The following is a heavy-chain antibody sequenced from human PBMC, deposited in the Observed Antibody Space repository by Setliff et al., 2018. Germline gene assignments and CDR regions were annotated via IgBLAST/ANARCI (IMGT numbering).Heavy chain of an antibody. Sequence: SVKVSCKASGYTFTSYYMHWVRQAPEQGLEWMGWINPNSGGTNYAQKFQGWVTMTRDTSISTAYMELSRLRSDDTAVYYCARDRGYCSSTSCYDGFDPWGQGTLVTVSS. CDR2: INPNSGGT. D-gene: IGHD2-2*01. J-gene: IGHJ5*02. CDR3: ARDRGYCSSTSCYDGFDP. CDR1: GYTFTSYY. V-gene: IGHV1-2*04.